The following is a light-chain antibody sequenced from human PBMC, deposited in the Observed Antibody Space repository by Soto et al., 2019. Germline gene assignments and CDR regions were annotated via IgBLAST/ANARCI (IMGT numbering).Light chain of an antibody. V-gene: IGKV3-20*01. CDR1: ENVRSSY. CDR2: AAS. J-gene: IGKJ1*01. CDR3: QHYGHLWT. Sequence: EIVLTQSPGIVSLSPGERAALSCRASENVRSSYISWYQQRPGLAPRLLIFAASSRATGIPERFNGSGSGTDFTLTISRLETEDVAVYYCQHYGHLWTVGQGTKVEIK.